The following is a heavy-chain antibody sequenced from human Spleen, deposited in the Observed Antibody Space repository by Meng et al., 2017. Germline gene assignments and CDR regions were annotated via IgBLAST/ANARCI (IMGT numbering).Heavy chain of an antibody. V-gene: IGHV4-59*01. CDR3: ARGAVDYGDYGSFDY. J-gene: IGHJ4*02. CDR1: GGSISIYY. D-gene: IGHD4-17*01. Sequence: QLQESGPGLVKPSQILSLTCTVSGGSISIYYWSWIRQPPGKGLEWIGYIYYTGSTNYNPSLKSRVTISLDTSKNQFSLKLTSVTAADTAVYYCARGAVDYGDYGSFDYWGQGTLVTVSS. CDR2: IYYTGST.